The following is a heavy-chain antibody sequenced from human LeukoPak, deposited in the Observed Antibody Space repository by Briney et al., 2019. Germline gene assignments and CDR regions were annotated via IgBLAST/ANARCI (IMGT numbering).Heavy chain of an antibody. V-gene: IGHV4-59*01. CDR1: GGSISSYY. D-gene: IGHD6-19*01. CDR3: ARVLPSNQWLAERGAFDI. CDR2: IYYSGST. Sequence: KASETLSLTCTVSGGSISSYYWSWIRQPPGKGLEWIGYIYYSGSTNYNPSLKSRVTISVDTSKNQFSLRLSSVTAADTAVYYCARVLPSNQWLAERGAFDIWGQGTMVTVSS. J-gene: IGHJ3*02.